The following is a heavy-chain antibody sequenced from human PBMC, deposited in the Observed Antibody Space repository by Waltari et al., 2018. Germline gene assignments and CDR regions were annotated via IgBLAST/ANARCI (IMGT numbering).Heavy chain of an antibody. V-gene: IGHV4-4*02. Sequence: QLQLQESGPGLVRPSGALFRICAVPGDSMCVTDCWSWVRQPPGKGLEGIGQVRGDGRTNYNPSFASRVIISLDTSTHHFALEVTSATAADTALYYCARDRGRGLYLDTWGQGILVTVAP. D-gene: IGHD2-15*01. J-gene: IGHJ4*02. CDR1: GDSMCVTDC. CDR3: ARDRGRGLYLDT. CDR2: VRGDGRT.